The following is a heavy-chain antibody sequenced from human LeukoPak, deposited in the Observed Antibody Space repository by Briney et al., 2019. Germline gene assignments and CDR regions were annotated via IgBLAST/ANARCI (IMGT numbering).Heavy chain of an antibody. Sequence: GGPLRLSCAASGFTFSNAWMSWVRQAPGKGLEWVGRIKSKTDGGTTDYAAPVKGRFTISRDDSKNTQYLQMNSLKTEDTAVYYCTTVMITFGGVIAPDYWGQGTLVTVSS. J-gene: IGHJ4*02. V-gene: IGHV3-15*01. CDR2: IKSKTDGGTT. CDR1: GFTFSNAW. CDR3: TTVMITFGGVIAPDY. D-gene: IGHD3-16*02.